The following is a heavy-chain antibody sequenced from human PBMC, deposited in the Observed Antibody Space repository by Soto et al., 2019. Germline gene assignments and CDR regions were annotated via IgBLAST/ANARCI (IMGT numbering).Heavy chain of an antibody. CDR3: ARTLYNWNYDY. V-gene: IGHV4-59*01. D-gene: IGHD1-20*01. CDR2: IYYSGST. Sequence: SETLSLTCTVSGGSISSYYWSWIRQPPGKGLEWIGYIYYSGSTNYNPSLKSRVTISVDTSKNQFSLKLSSVTAADTAVYYCARTLYNWNYDYWGQGTLVTVSS. CDR1: GGSISSYY. J-gene: IGHJ4*02.